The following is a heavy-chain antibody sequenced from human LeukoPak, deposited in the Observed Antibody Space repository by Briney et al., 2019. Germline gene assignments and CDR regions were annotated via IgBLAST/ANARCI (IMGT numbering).Heavy chain of an antibody. CDR3: ARSLRGGPPDY. J-gene: IGHJ4*02. Sequence: SETLSLTCAVYGGSFSGHYWTWIRQPPGKGLEWIGEINHSGSTNYNPSLKSRVTISVDTSKNQFSLKLSSVTAADTAVYYCARSLRGGPPDYWGQGTLVTVSS. CDR2: INHSGST. CDR1: GGSFSGHY. D-gene: IGHD1-26*01. V-gene: IGHV4-34*01.